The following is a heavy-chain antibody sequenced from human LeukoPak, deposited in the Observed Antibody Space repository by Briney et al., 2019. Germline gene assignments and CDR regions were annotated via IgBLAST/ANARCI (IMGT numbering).Heavy chain of an antibody. V-gene: IGHV4-34*01. CDR3: ARRYGYKDY. CDR2: INHSGST. CDR1: GGSFSGYY. Sequence: SETLSLTCAVYGGSFSGYYWSWIRQPPGKGLEWIGEINHSGSTNYNPSLKSRVTISVDTSKNQFSLKLSSVTAADTAVYYCARRYGYKDYWGQGTLVTVSS. D-gene: IGHD5-24*01. J-gene: IGHJ4*02.